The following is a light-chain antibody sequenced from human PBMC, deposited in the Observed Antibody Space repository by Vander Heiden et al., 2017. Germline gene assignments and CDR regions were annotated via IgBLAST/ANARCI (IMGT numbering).Light chain of an antibody. V-gene: IGLV2-8*01. J-gene: IGLJ1*01. CDR3: SSDAGSNSPYV. Sequence: QSALTQPPSASGSPGQSVTISCTGTSSDVGGYNYVSWYQQHPGKAAKLRSYEVSKRPSGVTDRFSGLQAEDEADYYCSSDAGSNSPYVFGTGTKVTVL. CDR2: EVS. CDR1: SSDVGGYNY.